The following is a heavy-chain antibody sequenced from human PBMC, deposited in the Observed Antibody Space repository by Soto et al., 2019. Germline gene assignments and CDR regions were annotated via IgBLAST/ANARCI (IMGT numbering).Heavy chain of an antibody. D-gene: IGHD6-13*01. V-gene: IGHV1-69*01. J-gene: IGHJ6*02. CDR2: IIPIFGTA. CDR1: GGTFSSYA. Sequence: QVQLVQSGAEVKKPGSSVKVSCKASGGTFSSYAISWVRQAPGQGLEWMGGIIPIFGTANYAQKFQGRVTITADESTSKAYMELSSLRSEDTAVYYCTRGASKEIPIHIAAAGYYYYGMDVWGQGTTVTVSS. CDR3: TRGASKEIPIHIAAAGYYYYGMDV.